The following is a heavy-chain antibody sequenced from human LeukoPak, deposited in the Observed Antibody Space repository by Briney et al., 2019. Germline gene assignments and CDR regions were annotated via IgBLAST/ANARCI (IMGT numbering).Heavy chain of an antibody. V-gene: IGHV3-23*01. J-gene: IGHJ4*02. CDR3: ARTKGRAVGQTAFQY. CDR2: ISGRGGST. CDR1: GFTFSSYA. Sequence: GGSLRLSCAASGFTFSSYAMTWVRQAPGKGLEWVSAISGRGGSTYYADSVKGRFTISRDNSKNTLYLQMNSLRAEDTAVYYCARTKGRAVGQTAFQYWGQGTLVTVSA. D-gene: IGHD6-19*01.